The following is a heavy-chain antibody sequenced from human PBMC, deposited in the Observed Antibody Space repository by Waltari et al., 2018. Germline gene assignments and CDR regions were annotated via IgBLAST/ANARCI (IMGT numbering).Heavy chain of an antibody. J-gene: IGHJ6*03. D-gene: IGHD2-15*01. Sequence: EVQLVESGGGLVQPGGSLRLSCAASGFTFSSYWMSWVRQAPGKGLKWVANIKQDGSEKYYVDSVKGRFTISRDNAKNSLYLQMNSLRAEDTAVYYCARVGPLSVVVAYYYYYYMDVWGKGTTVTVSS. CDR3: ARVGPLSVVVAYYYYYYMDV. V-gene: IGHV3-7*01. CDR1: GFTFSSYW. CDR2: IKQDGSEK.